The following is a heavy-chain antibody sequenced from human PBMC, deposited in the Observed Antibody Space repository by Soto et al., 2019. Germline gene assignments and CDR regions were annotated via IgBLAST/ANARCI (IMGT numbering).Heavy chain of an antibody. V-gene: IGHV1-69*13. D-gene: IGHD3-3*01. CDR3: ARDRDTIFGGGSRHGYYYYGMDV. Sequence: ASVKVSCKASGGTFSSYAISWVRQAPGQGLEWMGGIIPIFGTANYAQKFQGRVTITEDESTSTAYMELSSLRSEDTAVYYCARDRDTIFGGGSRHGYYYYGMDVWGQGTTVTVSS. CDR1: GGTFSSYA. CDR2: IIPIFGTA. J-gene: IGHJ6*02.